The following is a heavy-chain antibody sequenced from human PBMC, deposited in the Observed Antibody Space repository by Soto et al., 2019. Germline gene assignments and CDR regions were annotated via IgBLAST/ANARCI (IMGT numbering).Heavy chain of an antibody. D-gene: IGHD6-19*01. CDR1: GFTFSSYA. Sequence: QVQLVDSGGGVVQPGRSLRLSCAASGFTFSSYAMHWVRQAPGKGLEWVTVISYDGIVKYFADSVKGRVTISRDNFKNILYLQRNSLRADDTAVYYCAGSSGYYQFDYWGQGTLVTVSS. J-gene: IGHJ4*02. V-gene: IGHV3-30-3*01. CDR3: AGSSGYYQFDY. CDR2: ISYDGIVK.